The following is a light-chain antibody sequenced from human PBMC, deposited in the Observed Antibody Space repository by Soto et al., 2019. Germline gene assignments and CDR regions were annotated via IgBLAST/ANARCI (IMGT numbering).Light chain of an antibody. CDR3: NSFTSSSTLV. V-gene: IGLV2-14*01. Sequence: QSVLTQPASVSGSPGQSITISCTGTSSDVGGYNYVAWYQQHPGKSPKLLIYEVINRPSGVSNRFSGSKSGNTASLTISGLQAEDEADYYCNSFTSSSTLVFGTGTKVTVL. J-gene: IGLJ1*01. CDR2: EVI. CDR1: SSDVGGYNY.